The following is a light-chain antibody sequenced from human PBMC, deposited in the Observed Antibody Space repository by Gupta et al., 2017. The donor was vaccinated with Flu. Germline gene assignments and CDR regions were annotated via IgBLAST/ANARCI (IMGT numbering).Light chain of an antibody. V-gene: IGLV6-57*01. CDR2: EDN. J-gene: IGLJ2*01. CDR3: QSYDSNNPVV. Sequence: VTSSCTRSSGSIASNYVQWYQQRPGRSPTTVIYEDNQRPSGVPDRFSGSIDSSSNSASLTISGLKTEDEADYYCQSYDSNNPVVFGGGTKLTVL. CDR1: SGSIASNY.